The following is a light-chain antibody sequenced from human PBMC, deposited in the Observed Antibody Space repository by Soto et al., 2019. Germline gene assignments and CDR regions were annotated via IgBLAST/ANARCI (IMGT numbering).Light chain of an antibody. Sequence: EIVLTQSPGTLSLSPGERATLSCRASQSVSSSYLAWYQQKPGQAPRLLIYGASSRATGIPDRFSGSGSGTDFTLTISSLESEDFAVYYCQQCGRSPITFGQGTRLEI. CDR1: QSVSSSY. CDR2: GAS. V-gene: IGKV3-20*01. J-gene: IGKJ5*01. CDR3: QQCGRSPIT.